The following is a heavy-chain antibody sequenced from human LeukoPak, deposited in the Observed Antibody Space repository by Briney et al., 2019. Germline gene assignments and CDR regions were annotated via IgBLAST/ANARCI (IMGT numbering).Heavy chain of an antibody. CDR1: GYSFTGYY. Sequence: ASVKVSCKASGYSFTGYYMHWVRQAPGQGLEWMGWINPKSGGTNYAQKFQGRVTMTRDTSISTAYMELSRLRSDDTAVYYCATDLGSCYFVYWGQGTLVTVSS. CDR3: ATDLGSCYFVY. J-gene: IGHJ4*02. CDR2: INPKSGGT. D-gene: IGHD2-15*01. V-gene: IGHV1-2*02.